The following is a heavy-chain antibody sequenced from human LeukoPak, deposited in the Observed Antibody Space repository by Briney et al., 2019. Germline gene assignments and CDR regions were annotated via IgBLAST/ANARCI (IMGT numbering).Heavy chain of an antibody. J-gene: IGHJ4*02. CDR1: GFTFSSYS. D-gene: IGHD1-26*01. CDR3: ARAFIVGATMWLDY. Sequence: PGGSLTLSCAASGFTFSSYSMNWVRQAPGKGLEWVSSISSSSSYIYYADSVKGRFTISRDNAKNSLYLQMNSLRAEDTAVYYCARAFIVGATMWLDYWGQGTLVTVSS. V-gene: IGHV3-21*01. CDR2: ISSSSSYI.